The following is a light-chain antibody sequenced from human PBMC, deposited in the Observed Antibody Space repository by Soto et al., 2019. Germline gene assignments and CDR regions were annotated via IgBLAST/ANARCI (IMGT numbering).Light chain of an antibody. V-gene: IGLV2-14*01. CDR2: EVT. J-gene: IGLJ1*01. Sequence: QSVLTQPASVSGSPGQSITISCTGTSSDVGGYNFVSWYQQRPGKAPKFMIFEVTNRPSGISDRFSGSKSGNTAPLTISGLQAEDEADYYCCSYTSSTTYVFGTGTKVTVL. CDR1: SSDVGGYNF. CDR3: CSYTSSTTYV.